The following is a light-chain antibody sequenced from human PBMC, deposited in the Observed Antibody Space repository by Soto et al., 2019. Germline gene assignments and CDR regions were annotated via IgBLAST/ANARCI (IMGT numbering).Light chain of an antibody. CDR1: SSDVGTYNV. CDR2: EGG. J-gene: IGLJ3*02. CDR3: CSYAGSTTWV. V-gene: IGLV2-23*01. Sequence: QSALTQPASVSGSPGQSITISCSGTSSDVGTYNVVSWYQQHPGKAPKVMIYEGGQRPSGVSNRFSGSKSGNTASLTISGLQAEDEADYYCCSYAGSTTWVFGGGTKLTVL.